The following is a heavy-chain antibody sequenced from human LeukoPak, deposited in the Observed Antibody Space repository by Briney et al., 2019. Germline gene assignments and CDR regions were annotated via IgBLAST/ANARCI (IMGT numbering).Heavy chain of an antibody. J-gene: IGHJ4*02. CDR3: ARGPENYDILTGYLDY. D-gene: IGHD3-9*01. CDR2: INHSGST. Sequence: PSETLSLTCAVYGGSFSGYYWSWIRQPPGKGLEWIGEINHSGSTNYNPSLKSRVTISGDTSKNQFSLKLSSVTAADTAVYYCARGPENYDILTGYLDYWGQGTLVTVSS. CDR1: GGSFSGYY. V-gene: IGHV4-34*01.